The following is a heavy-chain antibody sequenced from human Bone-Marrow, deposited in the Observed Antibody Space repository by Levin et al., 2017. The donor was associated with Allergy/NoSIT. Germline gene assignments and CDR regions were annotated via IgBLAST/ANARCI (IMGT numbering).Heavy chain of an antibody. J-gene: IGHJ5*02. CDR1: GDSIITGDYY. Sequence: SETLSLTCSVSGDSIITGDYYWNWIRQPPGKGLEWIGNIYYSGSTYYNPSLRSRLTMSVDTSQNQFSLKLTSVTAADTAGYYCAREGSPTYSDTSGHFSWGQGILVTVSS. D-gene: IGHD3-22*01. V-gene: IGHV4-30-4*01. CDR2: IYYSGST. CDR3: AREGSPTYSDTSGHFS.